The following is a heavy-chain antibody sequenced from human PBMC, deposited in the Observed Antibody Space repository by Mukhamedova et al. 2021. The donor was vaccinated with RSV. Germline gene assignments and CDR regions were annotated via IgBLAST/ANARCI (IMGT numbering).Heavy chain of an antibody. V-gene: IGHV3-49*03. Sequence: FRQAPGKGLEWVGFIRAKAYGGTTEYAASVKGRFTISRDDSKSIAYLQMNSLKTEDTAVYYCAREGAGSGDFAVWFDPWGQGTLVT. J-gene: IGHJ5*02. CDR3: AREGAGSGDFAVWFDP. D-gene: IGHD3-22*01. CDR2: IRAKAYGGTT.